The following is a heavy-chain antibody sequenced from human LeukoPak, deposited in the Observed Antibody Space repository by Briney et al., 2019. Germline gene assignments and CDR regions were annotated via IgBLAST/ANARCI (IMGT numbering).Heavy chain of an antibody. CDR2: IDPNSGGT. CDR3: ARGGSGSYPQPGLY. Sequence: ASVTVSCKASGYTLTVYYMHWVRQAPGQGLELMGWIDPNSGGTNYAQKFQGRVAMTRDTSISTAYMELSRLRSDDTAVYYCARGGSGSYPQPGLYWGQGTLVTVSS. CDR1: GYTLTVYY. D-gene: IGHD1-26*01. J-gene: IGHJ4*02. V-gene: IGHV1-2*02.